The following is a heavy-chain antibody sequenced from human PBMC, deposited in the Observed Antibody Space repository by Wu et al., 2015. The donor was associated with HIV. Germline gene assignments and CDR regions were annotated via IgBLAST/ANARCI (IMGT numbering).Heavy chain of an antibody. J-gene: IGHJ4*02. CDR3: ARGYDSSGYYYGYFDY. CDR1: GGTFSSYA. CDR2: IIPIFDTA. V-gene: IGHV1-69*13. D-gene: IGHD3-22*01. Sequence: QVQLVQSGAEVKKPGSSVKVSCKASGGTFSSYAISWVRQAPGQGLEWMGRIIPIFDTANYAQKFQGRVTITADESTSTAYMELSSLRSDDTAVYYCARGYDSSGYYYGYFDYWGQGTLVTVSS.